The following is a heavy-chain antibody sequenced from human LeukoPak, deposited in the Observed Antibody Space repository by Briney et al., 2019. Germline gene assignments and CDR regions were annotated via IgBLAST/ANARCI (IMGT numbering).Heavy chain of an antibody. J-gene: IGHJ4*02. CDR2: IYSGGST. CDR1: GFTVSSNY. D-gene: IGHD6-6*01. Sequence: PGGSLRLSCAASGFTVSSNYMSWVRQAPGKGLEWVSVIYSGGSTYYADSVKGRFTISRDNSKNTLYLQMNSLRAEDTAVYYCARNLLLRQLVPPGYWGQGTLVTVSS. V-gene: IGHV3-53*01. CDR3: ARNLLLRQLVPPGY.